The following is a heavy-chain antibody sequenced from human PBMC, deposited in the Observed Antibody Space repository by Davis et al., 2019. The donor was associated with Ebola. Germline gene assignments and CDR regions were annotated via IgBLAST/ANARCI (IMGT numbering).Heavy chain of an antibody. V-gene: IGHV1-2*06. CDR1: GYIFTGYH. D-gene: IGHD1-1*01. Sequence: ASVKVSCKASGYIFTGYHIHWVRQAPGQGLEWMGRIIPNSGVTSYAQKFQGRVTMTRDTSISTAYMELIRLRSDDTAVYYCATTATLDYWGQGTLVTVSP. CDR3: ATTATLDY. J-gene: IGHJ4*02. CDR2: IIPNSGVT.